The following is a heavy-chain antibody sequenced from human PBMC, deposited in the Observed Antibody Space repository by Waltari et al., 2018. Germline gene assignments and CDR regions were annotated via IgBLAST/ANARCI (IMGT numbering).Heavy chain of an antibody. J-gene: IGHJ4*02. D-gene: IGHD5-12*01. CDR1: GGSISSGSYY. CDR2: IYTSGST. V-gene: IGHV4-61*02. CDR3: ARGGTYSGYRD. Sequence: QVQLQESGPGLVKPSQTLSLTCTVSGGSISSGSYYWSWIRQPAGKGLEWIGRIYTSGSTNYNPSLKRRVTISVDTSKNQFSLKLSSVTAADTAVYYCARGGTYSGYRDWGQGTLVTVSS.